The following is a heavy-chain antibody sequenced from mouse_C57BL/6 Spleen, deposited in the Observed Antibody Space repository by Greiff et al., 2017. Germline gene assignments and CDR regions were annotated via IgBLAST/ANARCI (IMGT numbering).Heavy chain of an antibody. Sequence: EVHLVESGPGLVKPSQSLSLTCSVTGYSITSGYYWNWIRQFPGNKLEWMGYISYDGSNNYNPSLKNRISITRDTSKNQFFLKLNSVTTEDTATYYCARYDYDDYYAMDYWGQGTSVTVSS. D-gene: IGHD2-4*01. CDR3: ARYDYDDYYAMDY. CDR2: ISYDGSN. V-gene: IGHV3-6*01. J-gene: IGHJ4*01. CDR1: GYSITSGYY.